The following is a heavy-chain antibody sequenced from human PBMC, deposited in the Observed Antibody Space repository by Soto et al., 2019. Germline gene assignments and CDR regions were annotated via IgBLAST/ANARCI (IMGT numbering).Heavy chain of an antibody. J-gene: IGHJ4*02. V-gene: IGHV3-49*04. Sequence: GGSLRLSCTASGFTFGDYAMSWVRQAPGKGLEWVGFIRSKAYGGTTEYAASVKGRFTISRDDSKSIAYLQMNSLKTEDTAVYYCTRAEYSSSYYFDYWGQGTLVTVSS. CDR1: GFTFGDYA. CDR2: IRSKAYGGTT. CDR3: TRAEYSSSYYFDY. D-gene: IGHD6-6*01.